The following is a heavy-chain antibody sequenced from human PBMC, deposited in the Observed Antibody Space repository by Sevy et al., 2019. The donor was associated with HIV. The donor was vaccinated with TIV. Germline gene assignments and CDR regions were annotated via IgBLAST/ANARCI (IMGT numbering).Heavy chain of an antibody. CDR3: ARGPFTLVGATSLGWFDP. Sequence: GGSLRLSCAASGFTFSSYSMNWVRQAPGKGLEWVSSISSSSSYIHYADSVKGRFTISRDNAKNSLYLQMNSLRAEDTAVYYCARGPFTLVGATSLGWFDPWGQGTLVTVSS. V-gene: IGHV3-21*01. CDR1: GFTFSSYS. CDR2: ISSSSSYI. D-gene: IGHD1-26*01. J-gene: IGHJ5*02.